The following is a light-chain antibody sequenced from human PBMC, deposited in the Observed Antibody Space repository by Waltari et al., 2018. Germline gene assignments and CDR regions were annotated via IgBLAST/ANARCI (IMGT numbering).Light chain of an antibody. Sequence: QTVVTQEPSLSVSPGGTVTLTCALSSGSVSSNSYATWYQQTPGQAPRTLVYKATFRSSGVPDRFSGSVLGNKAALTITGAQADDDSDYYCSLYMGSGVWVFGGGTKLTVL. CDR3: SLYMGSGVWV. J-gene: IGLJ3*02. CDR1: SGSVSSNSY. CDR2: KAT. V-gene: IGLV8-61*01.